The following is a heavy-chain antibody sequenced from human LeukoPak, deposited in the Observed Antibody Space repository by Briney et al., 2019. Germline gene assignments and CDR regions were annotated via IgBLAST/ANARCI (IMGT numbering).Heavy chain of an antibody. V-gene: IGHV4-34*01. J-gene: IGHJ6*03. D-gene: IGHD2-2*02. CDR3: ARGRGYCSSTSCYIGTTYYYYMDV. CDR2: IXXXXXX. Sequence: SETLSLTCAVYGGSFSGYYWSWIRQPPGKGLEWIGEIXXXXXXXXXPSLKSRVSISVDTSKNQFSLKLSSVTAADTAVYYCARGRGYCSSTSCYIGTTYYYYMDVWGKGTTITVSS. CDR1: GGSFSGYY.